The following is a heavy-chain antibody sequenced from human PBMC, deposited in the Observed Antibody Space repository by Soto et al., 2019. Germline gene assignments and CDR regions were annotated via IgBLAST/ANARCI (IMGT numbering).Heavy chain of an antibody. V-gene: IGHV3-21*01. CDR2: ISPSTSHI. CDR1: GFTFSSCT. J-gene: IGHJ6*02. Sequence: EVHLVESGGGLVKPGGSLRLSCAVSGFTFSSCTMNWVRQAPGKGLEWVSSISPSTSHIYYADSVKGRFTISRDNAKNSLFLQMNSLRAEDTAVYYCSGCSGGACHQNYGMDVWGQVTKVTVSS. CDR3: SGCSGGACHQNYGMDV. D-gene: IGHD2-15*01.